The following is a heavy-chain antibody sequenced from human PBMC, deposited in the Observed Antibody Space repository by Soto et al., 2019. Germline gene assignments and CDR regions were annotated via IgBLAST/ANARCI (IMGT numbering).Heavy chain of an antibody. D-gene: IGHD3-16*02. CDR3: ARHVDDYIWGSYRYTNFDY. V-gene: IGHV4-39*01. J-gene: IGHJ4*02. CDR1: GGSISSSSYY. Sequence: SETLSLTCTVSGGSISSSSYYWGWIRQPPGKGLEWIGSIYYSGSTYYNPSLKGRVTISVDTSKNQFSLKLSSVTAADTAVYYCARHVDDYIWGSYRYTNFDYWGQGTLVTVSS. CDR2: IYYSGST.